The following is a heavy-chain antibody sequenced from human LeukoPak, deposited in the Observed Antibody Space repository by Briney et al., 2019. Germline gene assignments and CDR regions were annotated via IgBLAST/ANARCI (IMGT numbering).Heavy chain of an antibody. CDR3: ARDPHSGYDYPHYYYGMDV. Sequence: PSETLSLTCAVYGGSFSGYYWSWIRQTPGKGLEWIGEINHSGSTNYNPSLKSRVTISVDTSKNQFSLKLSSVTAADTAVYYCARDPHSGYDYPHYYYGMDVWGQGTTVTVSS. V-gene: IGHV4-34*01. D-gene: IGHD5-12*01. CDR1: GGSFSGYY. CDR2: INHSGST. J-gene: IGHJ6*02.